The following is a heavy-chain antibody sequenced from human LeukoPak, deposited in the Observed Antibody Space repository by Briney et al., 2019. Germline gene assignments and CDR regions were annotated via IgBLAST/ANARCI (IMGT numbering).Heavy chain of an antibody. J-gene: IGHJ4*02. Sequence: PSGTLSLTCAVSGGSISGSNWWSWVRQPPGKGLEWIGEIYHSGSTNYNPSLKSRVTISVDKSKNQFSLKLSSVTAADTAVYYCARGGWYSNYYFDYWGQGTLVTVSS. CDR3: ARGGWYSNYYFDY. D-gene: IGHD6-13*01. CDR1: GGSISGSNW. V-gene: IGHV4-4*02. CDR2: IYHSGST.